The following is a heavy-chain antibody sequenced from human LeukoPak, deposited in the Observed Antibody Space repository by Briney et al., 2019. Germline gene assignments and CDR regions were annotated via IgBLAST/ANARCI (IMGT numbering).Heavy chain of an antibody. D-gene: IGHD3-10*01. CDR2: IYYSGST. J-gene: IGHJ5*02. CDR3: ARFGYGSGSYYNWFDP. V-gene: IGHV4-59*12. Sequence: PSETLSLTCTVSGGSISSYYWSWIRQPPGKGLEWIGYIYYSGSTNYSPSLKSRVTISVDTSKNQFSLKLSSVTAADTAVYYCARFGYGSGSYYNWFDPWGQGTLVTVSS. CDR1: GGSISSYY.